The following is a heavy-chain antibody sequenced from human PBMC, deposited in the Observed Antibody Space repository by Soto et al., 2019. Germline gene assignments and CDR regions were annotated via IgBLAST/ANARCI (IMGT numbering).Heavy chain of an antibody. V-gene: IGHV1-46*01. Sequence: GASVKVSCKASGYTFTSYYMHWVRQAPGQGREWMGIINPSGGSTSYAQKFQGRVTMTRDTSTSTVYMELSSPRSEDTAVYYCARSPRDYGFMGNKISDYWGQGXLVTVSS. CDR1: GYTFTSYY. D-gene: IGHD3-10*01. CDR2: INPSGGST. J-gene: IGHJ4*02. CDR3: ARSPRDYGFMGNKISDY.